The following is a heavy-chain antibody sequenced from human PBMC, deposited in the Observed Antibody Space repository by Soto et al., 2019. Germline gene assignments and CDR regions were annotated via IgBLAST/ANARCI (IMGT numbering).Heavy chain of an antibody. CDR2: INSDGSST. CDR1: GFIFSNCW. Sequence: EVQLVESGGGLVQPGGSLRLSCVASGFIFSNCWMHWVRQAPGMGLVWVSHINSDGSSTTYADSVKGRFTISRDNAKNTLYLQMNSLRAEDTAVYYCARDPHRRLQFSLWGQGTLVTVSS. V-gene: IGHV3-74*01. CDR3: ARDPHRRLQFSL. J-gene: IGHJ4*02. D-gene: IGHD5-12*01.